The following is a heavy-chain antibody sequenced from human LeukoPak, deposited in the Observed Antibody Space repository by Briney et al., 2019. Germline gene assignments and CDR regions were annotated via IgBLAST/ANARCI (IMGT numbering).Heavy chain of an antibody. D-gene: IGHD2-2*01. Sequence: SETLSLTCTVSGYSISSGYYWGWIRQPPGNGLEWIGSIYHSGSTYYNPSLKSRVTISVDTSKNQFSLKLSSVTAGDTAVYYCARIVVVPAADKWFDPWGQGTLVTVSS. CDR3: ARIVVVPAADKWFDP. V-gene: IGHV4-38-2*02. CDR1: GYSISSGYY. CDR2: IYHSGST. J-gene: IGHJ5*02.